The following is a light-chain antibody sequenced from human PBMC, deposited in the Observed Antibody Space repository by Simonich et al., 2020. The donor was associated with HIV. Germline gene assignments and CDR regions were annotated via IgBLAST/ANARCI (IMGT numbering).Light chain of an antibody. CDR2: DAS. CDR3: QQNGNLPYT. CDR1: QDISNF. V-gene: IGKV1-33*01. Sequence: DIQMTQSPSSLSASVGDRVTITFQASQDISNFLNWSQQKPGEAPKFLIYDASYLETGVPSRFSGSGSGTDFTFTISSLQPEDIATYYCQQNGNLPYTFGQGTKVEIK. J-gene: IGKJ2*01.